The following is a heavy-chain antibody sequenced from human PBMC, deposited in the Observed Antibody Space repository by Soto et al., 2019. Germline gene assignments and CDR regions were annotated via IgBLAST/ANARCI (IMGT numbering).Heavy chain of an antibody. CDR2: IIPILGIA. D-gene: IGHD4-17*01. J-gene: IGHJ4*02. CDR3: ANHYGDSYYFDY. Sequence: ASVKVSCKASGDTFSSYTISWVRQAPGQGLEWMGRIIPILGIANYAQKFQGRVTITADKSTSTAYMELSSLRSEDTAVYYCANHYGDSYYFDYWGQGTLVTVS. V-gene: IGHV1-69*02. CDR1: GDTFSSYT.